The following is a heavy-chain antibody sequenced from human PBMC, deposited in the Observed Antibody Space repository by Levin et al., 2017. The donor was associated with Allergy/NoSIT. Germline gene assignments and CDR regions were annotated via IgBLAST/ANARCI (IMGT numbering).Heavy chain of an antibody. D-gene: IGHD3-16*01. CDR2: IRTKAKNYAT. Sequence: QPGGSLRLSCAASGSTFGGSAIHWVRQASGKGLEWVGRIRTKAKNYATAYGASVNGRFTISSDDSKAYLQMHSLKTEDTAMYYCTTLGGYFDSWGQGTLVTVSS. J-gene: IGHJ4*02. V-gene: IGHV3-73*01. CDR3: TTLGGYFDS. CDR1: GSTFGGSA.